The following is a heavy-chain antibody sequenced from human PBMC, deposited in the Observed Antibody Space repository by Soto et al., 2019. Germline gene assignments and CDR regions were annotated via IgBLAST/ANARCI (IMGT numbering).Heavy chain of an antibody. D-gene: IGHD2-15*01. J-gene: IGHJ3*01. V-gene: IGHV1-18*01. CDR1: GNTFTTYG. Sequence: QVQLVQSGGEVQKPGASVKVSCKASGNTFTTYGISWVRQAPGQGLEWMGWIGGYNGHANYAQKFQGRVNMTTDTATSTAYMELRSLRSDATAVYYCARDPGYYPDAFDVWGQGTMVTVAA. CDR2: IGGYNGHA. CDR3: ARDPGYYPDAFDV.